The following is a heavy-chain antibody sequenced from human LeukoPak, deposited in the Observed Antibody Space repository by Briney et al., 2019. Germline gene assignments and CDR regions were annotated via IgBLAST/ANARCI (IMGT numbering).Heavy chain of an antibody. CDR3: ARLEFRYYDFWSGYLGYAFDI. CDR2: IYYSGST. V-gene: IGHV4-39*01. CDR1: GDSISSSSYY. J-gene: IGHJ3*02. Sequence: PSETLSLICTFSGDSISSSSYYWGWIRQPPAKGLEWIGRIYYSGSTYYNPSLKSRVTISVDTSKNQFSLKLSSVTAADTAVYYCARLEFRYYDFWSGYLGYAFDIWGQGTMVTVSS. D-gene: IGHD3-3*01.